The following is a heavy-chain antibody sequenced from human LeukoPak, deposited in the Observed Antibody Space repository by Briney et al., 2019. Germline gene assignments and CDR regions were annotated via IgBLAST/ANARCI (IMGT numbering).Heavy chain of an antibody. CDR1: RFTFTSYG. V-gene: IGHV3-30*03. CDR3: ARVASGSSHFDY. Sequence: PGGSLRLSCAASRFTFTSYGMHWVRQAPGKGLEWVALISYDGSNKYYADSVKGRFTISRDNSKNTLYLQMGSLRAEDMAVYYCARVASGSSHFDYWGQGTLVTVSS. J-gene: IGHJ4*02. CDR2: ISYDGSNK. D-gene: IGHD1-26*01.